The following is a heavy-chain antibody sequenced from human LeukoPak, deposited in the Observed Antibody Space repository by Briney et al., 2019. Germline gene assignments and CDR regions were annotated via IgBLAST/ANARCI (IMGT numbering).Heavy chain of an antibody. CDR3: ARVNRGYTYGYDAMDV. V-gene: IGHV3-30-3*01. D-gene: IGHD5-18*01. Sequence: GGSLRLSCAASGFTFTDYAVHWVRQAPGKGLEWVAVILYDGNNKYYADSVKDRFSISRDNAKNTLYLQMNSLRAEDTAVYYCARVNRGYTYGYDAMDVWGQGTTVTVSS. J-gene: IGHJ6*02. CDR1: GFTFTDYA. CDR2: ILYDGNNK.